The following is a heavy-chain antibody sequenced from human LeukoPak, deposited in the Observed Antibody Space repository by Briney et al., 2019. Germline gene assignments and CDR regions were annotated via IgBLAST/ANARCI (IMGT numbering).Heavy chain of an antibody. CDR1: GYSISSGYY. J-gene: IGHJ4*02. CDR3: ARDRGESSSTAFDY. V-gene: IGHV4-38-2*02. CDR2: IYHSGST. D-gene: IGHD6-6*01. Sequence: PSETLSLTCTVSGYSISSGYYWGWIRQPPGKGLEWIGRIYHSGSTYYNPSLKSRVTISVDTSKNQFSLKLSSVTAADTAVYYCARDRGESSSTAFDYWGQGTLVTVSS.